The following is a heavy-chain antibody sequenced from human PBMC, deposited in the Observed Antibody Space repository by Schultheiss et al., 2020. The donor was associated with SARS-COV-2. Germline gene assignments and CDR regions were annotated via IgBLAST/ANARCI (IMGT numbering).Heavy chain of an antibody. CDR3: AKAPSAIVVVPAAILGYYMDV. Sequence: GGSLRLSCAASGFTFSSYAMSWVRQAPGKGLEWVSTISGSGVSTYYADSVKGRFTISRDNSKNTLYLQMNSLRAEDTAVYYCAKAPSAIVVVPAAILGYYMDVWGKATTVSVS. D-gene: IGHD2-2*01. J-gene: IGHJ6*03. CDR1: GFTFSSYA. CDR2: ISGSGVST. V-gene: IGHV3-23*01.